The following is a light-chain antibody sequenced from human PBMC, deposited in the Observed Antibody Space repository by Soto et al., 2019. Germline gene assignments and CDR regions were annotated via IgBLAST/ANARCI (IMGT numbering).Light chain of an antibody. CDR2: DAS. V-gene: IGKV1-5*01. Sequence: DIQMTQSPSTLSASVGDRVTITCRASQSISSWLAWYQQKPGKAPKLLIYDASSLESGVPSRFSGSGSGTEFTLTISRLQPDDFATYYCQQYNSYSPLTFGGGTKVDIK. CDR1: QSISSW. J-gene: IGKJ4*01. CDR3: QQYNSYSPLT.